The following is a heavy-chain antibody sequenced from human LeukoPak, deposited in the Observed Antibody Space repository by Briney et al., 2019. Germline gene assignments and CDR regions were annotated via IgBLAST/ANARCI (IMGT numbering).Heavy chain of an antibody. J-gene: IGHJ6*04. D-gene: IGHD2-2*01. CDR3: ARVDCSSTSCWGSYYGMDV. Sequence: GGSLRLSCAASGFTFSSYAMHWVRQAPGKGLEWVAVISYDGSNKYYADSVKGRFTISRDNSKNTLYLQMNSLRAEDTAVYYCARVDCSSTSCWGSYYGMDVWGKGTTVTVSS. CDR2: ISYDGSNK. V-gene: IGHV3-30*04. CDR1: GFTFSSYA.